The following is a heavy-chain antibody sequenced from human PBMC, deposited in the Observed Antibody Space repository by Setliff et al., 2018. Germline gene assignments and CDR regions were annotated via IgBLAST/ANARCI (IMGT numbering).Heavy chain of an antibody. CDR1: GVTFSRHA. CDR2: MSNDGSDK. J-gene: IGHJ6*03. CDR3: ARGDFYYYFYMDV. Sequence: LRLSCAASGVTFSRHAMHWVRQAPGKGLEWVAVMSNDGSDKNYADSVKGRFTISRDNSKNTLYLQMNSLRAEDTAVYYCARGDFYYYFYMDVWGKGTTVTVSS. V-gene: IGHV3-30*01.